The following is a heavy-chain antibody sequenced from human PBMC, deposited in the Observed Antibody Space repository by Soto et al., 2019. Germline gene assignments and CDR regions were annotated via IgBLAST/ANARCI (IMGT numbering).Heavy chain of an antibody. CDR1: GFTFSGSA. CDR3: TTPQVGLVSPDY. CDR2: IRSKAYSYAT. D-gene: IGHD6-6*01. Sequence: GGSLRLSCAASGFTFSGSAMHWVRQASGKGLEWVGRIRSKAYSYATAYAASVKGRFTISRDDSKNTAYLQMNSLKTEDTAVYYCTTPQVGLVSPDYWGQGTLVTVSS. J-gene: IGHJ4*02. V-gene: IGHV3-73*01.